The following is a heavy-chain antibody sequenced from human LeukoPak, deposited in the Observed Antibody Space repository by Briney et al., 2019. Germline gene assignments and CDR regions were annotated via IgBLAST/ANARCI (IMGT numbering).Heavy chain of an antibody. J-gene: IGHJ2*01. D-gene: IGHD4-17*01. CDR3: AKWGGDYDWYFDL. CDR1: GFTFSSYA. V-gene: IGHV3-23*01. Sequence: GRSLRLSCAASGFTFSSYAMSWVRQAPGKGLEWVSAISGSGGSTYYADSVKGRFTISRDNSKNTLYLQMNSLRAEDTAVYYCAKWGGDYDWYFDLWGRGTLVTVSS. CDR2: ISGSGGST.